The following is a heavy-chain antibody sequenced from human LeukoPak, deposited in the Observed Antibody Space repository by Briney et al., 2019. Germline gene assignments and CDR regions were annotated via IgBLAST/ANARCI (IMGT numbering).Heavy chain of an antibody. J-gene: IGHJ4*02. Sequence: GGSLRLSCAASGFTFSNHDMTWIRQAPGKGLEWVSVINYSGVSTNYADSVKGRFTISRDNSKNTLYLQMNSLKTEDTAVYYCTTGLAFWGQGTLVTVSS. CDR2: INYSGVST. V-gene: IGHV3-23*01. CDR3: TTGLAF. CDR1: GFTFSNHD. D-gene: IGHD1-1*01.